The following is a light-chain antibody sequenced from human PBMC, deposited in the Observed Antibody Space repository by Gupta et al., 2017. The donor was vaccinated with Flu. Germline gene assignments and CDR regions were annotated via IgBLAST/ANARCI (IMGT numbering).Light chain of an antibody. CDR1: SSNIGTGFD. V-gene: IGLV1-40*01. CDR3: QSYDSSLSGSV. Sequence: QSVLTQPPSVSGAPGQRVTISCTGSSSNIGTGFDVHWYQQLPGKAPKLLIYANTNRPSGVPDRSSGSKSGTSASLAIIGLQAEDEADYYCQSYDSSLSGSVFGGGTKLTVL. CDR2: ANT. J-gene: IGLJ2*01.